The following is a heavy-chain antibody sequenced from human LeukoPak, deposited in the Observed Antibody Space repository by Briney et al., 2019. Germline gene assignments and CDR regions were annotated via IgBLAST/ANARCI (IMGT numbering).Heavy chain of an antibody. V-gene: IGHV4-59*01. CDR2: IYYSGST. CDR1: GGSISNYY. J-gene: IGHJ2*01. D-gene: IGHD2-21*01. CDR3: ARVFLPYWYFDL. Sequence: SETLSLTCIVSGGSISNYYWGWIRQPPGKGLEWIGYIYYSGSTNYNPSLKSRVTISVDTSKNQFSLKLSSVTAADTAVYYCARVFLPYWYFDLWGRGTLVTVSS.